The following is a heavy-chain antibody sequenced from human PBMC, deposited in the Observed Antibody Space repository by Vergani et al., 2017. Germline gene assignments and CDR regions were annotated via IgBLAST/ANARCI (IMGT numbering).Heavy chain of an antibody. J-gene: IGHJ6*02. D-gene: IGHD6-13*01. CDR1: GGSISSGSYY. CDR2: FYTGGGT. CDR3: ARDPLYSTTWPFLLLYMDV. Sequence: QVQLKESGPGLVRPSQTLSLTCTVSGGSISSGSYYWSWFRQPAGKGLEWIGRFYTGGGTSYNPTLKSRVPMSVDTSKNQFSLQLRSVTAADTAVYYCARDPLYSTTWPFLLLYMDVWGQGTTVTVSS. V-gene: IGHV4-61*02.